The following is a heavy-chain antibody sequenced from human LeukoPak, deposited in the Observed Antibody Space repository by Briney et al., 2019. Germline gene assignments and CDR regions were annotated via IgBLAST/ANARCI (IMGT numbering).Heavy chain of an antibody. V-gene: IGHV3-49*03. Sequence: GGSLRLSCTASGFTFGDYAMSWFRQAPGKGLEWVGFIRSKACGGTTEYAASVKGRFTISRDDSKSIAYLQMNSLKTEDTAVYYCSVDYYDSSGTDLFDYWGQGTLVTVSS. J-gene: IGHJ4*02. CDR2: IRSKACGGTT. CDR1: GFTFGDYA. CDR3: SVDYYDSSGTDLFDY. D-gene: IGHD3-22*01.